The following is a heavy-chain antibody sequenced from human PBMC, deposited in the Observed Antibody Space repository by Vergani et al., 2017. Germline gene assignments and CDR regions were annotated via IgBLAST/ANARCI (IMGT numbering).Heavy chain of an antibody. CDR3: ARDVQLWSHYYYYGMDV. CDR2: ISSSISYT. V-gene: IGHV3-11*06. D-gene: IGHD5-18*01. CDR1: GFTFSDYY. J-gene: IGHJ6*02. Sequence: QVQLVESGGGLVKPGGSLRLSCAASGFTFSDYYMSWIRQAPGKGLEWVSYISSSISYTKYADSVQGRFTISRDNAKNSLYLQMNSLRAEDTAVYYCARDVQLWSHYYYYGMDVWGQGTTVTVSS.